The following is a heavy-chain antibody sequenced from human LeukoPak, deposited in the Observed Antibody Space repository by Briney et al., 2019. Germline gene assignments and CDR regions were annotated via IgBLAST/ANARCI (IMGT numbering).Heavy chain of an antibody. CDR3: ARSDGYCAGGSCSPDY. D-gene: IGHD2-8*02. Sequence: GGSLRLSCAASGFTFNNFGVHWVRQAPGKGLGWVAVISYDGGHKYYADSVTGRFTISRDNSKNTVYLQMSSLSAEDTALYYCARSDGYCAGGSCSPDYWGQGTLVTVSS. CDR2: ISYDGGHK. CDR1: GFTFNNFG. J-gene: IGHJ4*02. V-gene: IGHV3-30*03.